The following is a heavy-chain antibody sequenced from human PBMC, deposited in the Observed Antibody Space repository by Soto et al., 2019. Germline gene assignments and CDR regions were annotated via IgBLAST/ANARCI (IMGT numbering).Heavy chain of an antibody. D-gene: IGHD5-12*01. Sequence: GGSLRLSCAASGFTFSSYDMHWVRQATGKGLEWVSAIGTAGDTYYPGSVKGRFTISRENAKNSLYLQMNSLRAEDTAVYYCARLRYSGYDHSYGMDVWGQGTTVTVSS. V-gene: IGHV3-13*01. J-gene: IGHJ6*02. CDR2: IGTAGDT. CDR1: GFTFSSYD. CDR3: ARLRYSGYDHSYGMDV.